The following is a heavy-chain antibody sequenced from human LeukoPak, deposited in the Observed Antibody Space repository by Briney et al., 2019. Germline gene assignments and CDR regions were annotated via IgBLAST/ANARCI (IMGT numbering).Heavy chain of an antibody. CDR2: ISYDGSNK. CDR1: GYTFSSYA. D-gene: IGHD3-10*01. V-gene: IGHV3-30*04. Sequence: GGSLRLSCAASGYTFSSYAMHWVRQAPGKGLEWVAVISYDGSNKYYADSVKGRFTISRDNSKNTLYLQMNSLRAEDTAVYYCARDPVTMVRGFAYYFDYWGQGTLVTVSS. J-gene: IGHJ4*02. CDR3: ARDPVTMVRGFAYYFDY.